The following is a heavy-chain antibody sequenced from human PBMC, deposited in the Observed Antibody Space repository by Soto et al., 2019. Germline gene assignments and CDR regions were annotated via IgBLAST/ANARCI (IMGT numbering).Heavy chain of an antibody. J-gene: IGHJ6*02. CDR1: GGTFSSYA. CDR2: IIPIFGTA. D-gene: IGHD3-10*01. Sequence: QVQLVQSGAEVKKPGSSVKVSCKASGGTFSSYAISWVRQAPGQGLEWMGGIIPIFGTANYAQKFQGRVTITADESTSTAYMVLSSLRSEHTAVYYFARGLLWFGEGSYGMDVWGQGTTVTVSS. CDR3: ARGLLWFGEGSYGMDV. V-gene: IGHV1-69*01.